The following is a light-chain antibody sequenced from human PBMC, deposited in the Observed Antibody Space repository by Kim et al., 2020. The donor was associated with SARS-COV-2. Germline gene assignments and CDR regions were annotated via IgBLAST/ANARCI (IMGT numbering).Light chain of an antibody. CDR3: QVWDSGNNHPV. CDR1: NIGVKP. CDR2: YET. V-gene: IGLV3-21*04. Sequence: SYELTQPPSLSVAPGDTARITCGANNIGVKPVHWYQHKPGQAPVLVIYYETERPSGIPERFSGSSSGNTATLTISRVEGGDEADYYCQVWDSGNNHPVFGGGTKLTVL. J-gene: IGLJ3*02.